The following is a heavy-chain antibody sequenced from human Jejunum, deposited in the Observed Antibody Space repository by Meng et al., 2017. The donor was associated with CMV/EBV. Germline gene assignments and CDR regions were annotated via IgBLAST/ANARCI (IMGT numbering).Heavy chain of an antibody. Sequence: FSSSDMGWVRQAQGKGLEWVSVISGSGGNTYYADSVKGRFTISRDNPKNTLYLQMNSLRAEDTAVYYCAKGGYYDFWSGYLPFDPWGQGTLVTVSS. CDR1: FSSSD. J-gene: IGHJ5*02. CDR3: AKGGYYDFWSGYLPFDP. CDR2: ISGSGGNT. V-gene: IGHV3-23*01. D-gene: IGHD3-3*01.